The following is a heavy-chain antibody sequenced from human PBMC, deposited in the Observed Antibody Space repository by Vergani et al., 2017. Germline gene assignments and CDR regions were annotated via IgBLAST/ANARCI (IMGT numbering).Heavy chain of an antibody. CDR3: ARDLLPGTLLLLAY. D-gene: IGHD1-7*01. V-gene: IGHV3-23*04. CDR2: LSASDRRT. J-gene: IGHJ4*02. CDR1: GFTFIMHA. Sequence: EVQVVESGGDLVQPGGSLRLSCAASGFTFIMHAMSWVRQAPGKGLEWVSTLSASDRRTHYADSVKGRFTISRDNAKNSLYLQMNNLRVEDTAVYYCARDLLPGTLLLLAYWGQGTLISVSS.